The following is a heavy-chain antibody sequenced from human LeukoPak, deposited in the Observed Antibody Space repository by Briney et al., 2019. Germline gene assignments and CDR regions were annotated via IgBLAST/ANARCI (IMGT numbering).Heavy chain of an antibody. V-gene: IGHV3-7*03. CDR2: IKQGGSDK. CDR1: GFTFSAYW. D-gene: IGHD4-23*01. Sequence: GGSLRLSCAASGFTFSAYWMSWVRQAPGKGLEWVANIKQGGSDKYYVDSVKGRFTISRDNAKNSLYLRMNSLRAEDTAVYYCARKTVVGSYFDYWGQGTPVTVSS. J-gene: IGHJ4*02. CDR3: ARKTVVGSYFDY.